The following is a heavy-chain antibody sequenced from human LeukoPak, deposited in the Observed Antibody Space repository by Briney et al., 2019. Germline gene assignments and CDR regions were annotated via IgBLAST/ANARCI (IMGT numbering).Heavy chain of an antibody. CDR2: TYYRSKWYN. Sequence: SQTLSLTCALSGDTVSSNSAAWNWIRQSPSRGLEWLGRTYYRSKWYNDYAVSVKSRITINPDTSKNQFSLQLNSVTPEDTAEYYCAIYNSSSWYVDYWGQGTLVTVSS. D-gene: IGHD6-13*01. V-gene: IGHV6-1*01. CDR1: GDTVSSNSAA. CDR3: AIYNSSSWYVDY. J-gene: IGHJ4*02.